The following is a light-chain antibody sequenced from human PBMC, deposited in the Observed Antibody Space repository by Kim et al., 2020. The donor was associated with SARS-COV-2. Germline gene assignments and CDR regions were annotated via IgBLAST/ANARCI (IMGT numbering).Light chain of an antibody. CDR1: QDINNY. J-gene: IGKJ2*01. CDR3: QQLKTYPQT. Sequence: IQLTQSPSSLSASVGDRVTITCRASQDINNYLAWYQQKPGKAPKLLIYVASTLQSGVPSRFRDSGSGTDFTLTISSLQPEDFATYYCQQLKTYPQTFGQGTKLEI. V-gene: IGKV1-9*01. CDR2: VAS.